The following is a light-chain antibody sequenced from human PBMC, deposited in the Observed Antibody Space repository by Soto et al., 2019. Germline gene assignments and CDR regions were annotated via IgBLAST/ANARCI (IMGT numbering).Light chain of an antibody. CDR3: QHYYTIPWT. Sequence: DIVMTQSPDSLAVSLGERATINCKSSQSVLSSSNNKNCLAWYQQKSGQPPKLLIYWASTRESGVPDRFSGNGSGTDFNLTISSLQAEDVAAYYCQHYYTIPWTFGQGTRVEIK. V-gene: IGKV4-1*01. CDR1: QSVLSSSNNKNC. J-gene: IGKJ1*01. CDR2: WAS.